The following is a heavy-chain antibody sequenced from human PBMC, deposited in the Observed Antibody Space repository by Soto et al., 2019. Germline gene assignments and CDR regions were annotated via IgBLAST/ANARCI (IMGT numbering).Heavy chain of an antibody. CDR1: GGTFSSYA. CDR3: ARVYYYGSSPWY. CDR2: IIPIFGTA. D-gene: IGHD3-10*01. Sequence: SVQVSCKASGGTFSSYAISCVRQAPGQGLEWMGGIIPIFGTANYAQKLQARVTITADEATSTAYMELSSLRSDDRAVYCCARVYYYGSSPWYWGQGTLVTVSS. V-gene: IGHV1-69*13. J-gene: IGHJ4*02.